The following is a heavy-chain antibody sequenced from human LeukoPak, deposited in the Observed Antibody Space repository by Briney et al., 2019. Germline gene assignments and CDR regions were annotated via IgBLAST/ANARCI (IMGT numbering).Heavy chain of an antibody. J-gene: IGHJ6*02. CDR2: ISAYNGNT. D-gene: IGHD3-3*01. Sequence: ASVKVSCKASGYTFTSYGISWVRQAPGQGLEWMGWISAYNGNTNYAQKLQGRVTMTTDTSTSTAYMELSSLRSEDTAVYYCARGYFWSGYYPNYYYYGMDVWGQGTTVTVSS. CDR1: GYTFTSYG. V-gene: IGHV1-18*01. CDR3: ARGYFWSGYYPNYYYYGMDV.